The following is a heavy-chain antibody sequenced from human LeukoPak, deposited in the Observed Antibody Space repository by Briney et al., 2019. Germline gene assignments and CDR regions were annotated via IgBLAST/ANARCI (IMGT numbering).Heavy chain of an antibody. Sequence: PGRSLRLSCVVSGFTFSSYAMHWVRQAPGKGLEWVAVISYDGSNKYYADSVKGRYTISRDNSKNALYLQMNSLRAEDTAVYYCARDFYWNYDYWGQGTLVTVSS. J-gene: IGHJ4*02. CDR1: GFTFSSYA. D-gene: IGHD1-7*01. CDR2: ISYDGSNK. V-gene: IGHV3-30-3*01. CDR3: ARDFYWNYDY.